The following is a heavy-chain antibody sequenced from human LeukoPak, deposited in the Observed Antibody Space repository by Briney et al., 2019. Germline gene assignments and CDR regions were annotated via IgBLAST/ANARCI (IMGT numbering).Heavy chain of an antibody. CDR1: GFTFSSYW. CDR2: IKQDGSEK. CDR3: AREYRSGRSCYKFPNHYFDY. Sequence: VGSLRLSCAASGFTFSSYWMSWVRQAPGKGLEWVGNIKQDGSEKYYVDSVKGRFTISRDNAKNSLYLQMNSLRAEDTAMYCCAREYRSGRSCYKFPNHYFDYWGHRTLVTVSS. J-gene: IGHJ4*03. V-gene: IGHV3-7*01. D-gene: IGHD2-15*01.